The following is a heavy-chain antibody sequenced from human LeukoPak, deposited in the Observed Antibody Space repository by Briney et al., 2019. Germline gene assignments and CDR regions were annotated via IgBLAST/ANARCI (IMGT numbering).Heavy chain of an antibody. CDR2: ISWNSGSI. J-gene: IGHJ4*02. V-gene: IGHV3-9*01. D-gene: IGHD3-10*01. CDR3: ATAYGSGSYFDY. CDR1: GFTFDDYP. Sequence: QPGGSLRLSCAASGFTFDDYPMHWVRQAPGKGLEWVSGISWNSGSIGYADSVKGRFTISRDNAKNSLYLQVNSLRAEDTALYYCATAYGSGSYFDYWGQGTLVTVSS.